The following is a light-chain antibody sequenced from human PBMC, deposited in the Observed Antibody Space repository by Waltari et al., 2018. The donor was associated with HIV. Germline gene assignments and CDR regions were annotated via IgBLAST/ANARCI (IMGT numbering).Light chain of an antibody. V-gene: IGLV2-23*02. CDR3: CSYAGSSSL. Sequence: QSALTQPASVSGSPGQSITISCTGTSSDVGSYNLVSWYQQHPGKAPKLMIYEVSKRASGVSNRFSGSKSGNTASLTISGLQAEDEADYYCCSYAGSSSLFGGGTKLTVL. CDR2: EVS. CDR1: SSDVGSYNL. J-gene: IGLJ2*01.